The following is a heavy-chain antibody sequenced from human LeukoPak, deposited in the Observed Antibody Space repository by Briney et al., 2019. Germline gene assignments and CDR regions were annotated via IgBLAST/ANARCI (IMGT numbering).Heavy chain of an antibody. V-gene: IGHV4-34*01. CDR2: INHSGSA. Sequence: SETLSLTCVVSGGSFSAHYWSWIRQPPGMGLEWIGEINHSGSANYNPSLKSRVTMSVDTSKNQFSLKLSSVNAADTAVYYCARYFTFDSSGYYYTFDYWGQGTLVTVSS. D-gene: IGHD3-22*01. CDR1: GGSFSAHY. CDR3: ARYFTFDSSGYYYTFDY. J-gene: IGHJ4*02.